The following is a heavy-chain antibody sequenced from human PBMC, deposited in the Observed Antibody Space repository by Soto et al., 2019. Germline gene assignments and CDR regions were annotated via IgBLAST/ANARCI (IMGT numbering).Heavy chain of an antibody. Sequence: QVQLVESGGGMVQPGTSLRLSCAASGFTFNSLSLHWVRQRPDKGLEWVAVISHDGRVTFYADFVKGRFTVSRDNSKNPISLQVNSLRAEDTAVYYCAREPYGDSQYSDYWGQGPLVTVSS. D-gene: IGHD2-21*02. CDR3: AREPYGDSQYSDY. V-gene: IGHV3-30*04. CDR2: ISHDGRVT. CDR1: GFTFNSLS. J-gene: IGHJ4*02.